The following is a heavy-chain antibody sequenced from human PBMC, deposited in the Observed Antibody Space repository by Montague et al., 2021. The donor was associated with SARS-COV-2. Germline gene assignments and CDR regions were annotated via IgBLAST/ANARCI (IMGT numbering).Heavy chain of an antibody. CDR3: AKATATIRIAVALMDV. J-gene: IGHJ6*02. CDR2: MSGSGVRR. Sequence: SLRLSCAASGFIFSNYAMTWVRQAPGKGLEWVSTMSGSGVRRDYADSVKGRFTISRDSSKDTLYLQMNSLRVEDTAVYYCAKATATIRIAVALMDVWGQGTTVIVSS. CDR1: GFIFSNYA. D-gene: IGHD6-19*01. V-gene: IGHV3-23*01.